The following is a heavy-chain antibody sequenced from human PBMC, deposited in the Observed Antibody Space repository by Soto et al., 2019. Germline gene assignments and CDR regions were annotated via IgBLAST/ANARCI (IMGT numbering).Heavy chain of an antibody. CDR3: ARDLRGYYDFWSGSLGMDV. V-gene: IGHV4-31*03. Sequence: NPSETLSLTCTVSGGSISSGGYYWSWIRQHPGKGLEWIGYIYYSGSTYYNPSLKSRVTISVDTSKNQFSLKLSSVTAADTAVYYCARDLRGYYDFWSGSLGMDVWGQGTTVTVSS. CDR1: GGSISSGGYY. J-gene: IGHJ6*02. D-gene: IGHD3-3*01. CDR2: IYYSGST.